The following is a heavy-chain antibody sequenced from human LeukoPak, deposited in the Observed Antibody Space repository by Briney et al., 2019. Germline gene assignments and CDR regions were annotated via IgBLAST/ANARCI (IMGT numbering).Heavy chain of an antibody. D-gene: IGHD6-6*01. V-gene: IGHV4-59*01. CDR3: GRSSIAVRPGYFDY. Sequence: PSETLSLTCTVSGGSISSSYWSWIRQPPGKGLEWIGSIYYSGSTNYNPSLKSRVIISVDTSKNQFSLKLSSVTAADTAVYYCGRSSIAVRPGYFDYWGQGTLVTVSS. CDR1: GGSISSSY. CDR2: IYYSGST. J-gene: IGHJ4*02.